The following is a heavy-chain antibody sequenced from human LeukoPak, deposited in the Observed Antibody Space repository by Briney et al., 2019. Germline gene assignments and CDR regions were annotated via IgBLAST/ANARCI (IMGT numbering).Heavy chain of an antibody. CDR3: ARDEAVVSFYFDY. D-gene: IGHD6-19*01. J-gene: IGHJ4*02. V-gene: IGHV4-39*07. Sequence: SETLSLTCTVSGGSISSSSYYWGWVRPPPGKGVGWIGSIYYSGSTYYNPSLKSRVTISVDTSKNQFSLKLTSVPAADTAIYYCARDEAVVSFYFDYWGQGTLVTVSS. CDR2: IYYSGST. CDR1: GGSISSSSYY.